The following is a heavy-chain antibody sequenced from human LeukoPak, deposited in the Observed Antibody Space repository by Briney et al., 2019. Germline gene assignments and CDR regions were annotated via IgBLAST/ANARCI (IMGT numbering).Heavy chain of an antibody. CDR1: GGSISSSSYY. J-gene: IGHJ4*02. D-gene: IGHD2/OR15-2a*01. CDR2: IYYSGST. CDR3: ARGKTLLGSSDY. V-gene: IGHV4-39*01. Sequence: SETLSLTCTVSGGSISSSSYYWGWIRQPPGKGLEWIGSIYYSGSTYYNPSLKSRVTISVDTSKNQFSLKLSSVTAADTAVYNCARGKTLLGSSDYWGQGTLVTVSS.